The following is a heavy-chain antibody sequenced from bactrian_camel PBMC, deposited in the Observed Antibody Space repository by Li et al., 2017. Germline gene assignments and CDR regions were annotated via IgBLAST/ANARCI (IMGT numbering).Heavy chain of an antibody. J-gene: IGHJ6*01. V-gene: IGHV3S53*01. D-gene: IGHD2*01. CDR3: AADRRPGRCKWNRFDY. CDR1: GYTYSSSC. CDR2: IRNDGLT. Sequence: QLVESGGGSVQAGGSLRLSCAASGYTYSSSCIGWFRQAPGKEREGVAVIRNDGLTTYADSVKGRFTISKDDARNTVSLQMNSLKPEDSGMYYCAADRRPGRCKWNRFDYWGQGTQVTVS.